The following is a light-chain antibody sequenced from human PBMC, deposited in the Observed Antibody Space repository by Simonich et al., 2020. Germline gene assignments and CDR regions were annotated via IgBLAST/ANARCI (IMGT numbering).Light chain of an antibody. CDR2: AAA. J-gene: IGKJ1*01. Sequence: DIQMTQSPSAMSASVGDSVTITCRASQGISNYLAWIQQKPGKGPKRLIYAAASLQSGVPSRFSGSGSGTEFTLTISSLQPEDVATYYCQKYNSAPWTFGQGTKVEIK. V-gene: IGKV1-17*03. CDR3: QKYNSAPWT. CDR1: QGISNY.